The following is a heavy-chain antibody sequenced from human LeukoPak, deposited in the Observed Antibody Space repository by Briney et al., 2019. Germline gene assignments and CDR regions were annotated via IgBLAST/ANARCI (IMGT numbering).Heavy chain of an antibody. D-gene: IGHD6-19*01. Sequence: LPGRSLRLSCAASGFTFSSYAMHWVRQAPGKGLEWVAVISYDGSNKYYADSVKGRFTISRDNSKNTLYLQMNSLRAEDTAVYYCAKDEDIAVAGALCDYWGQGTLVTVSS. J-gene: IGHJ4*02. V-gene: IGHV3-30-3*01. CDR2: ISYDGSNK. CDR1: GFTFSSYA. CDR3: AKDEDIAVAGALCDY.